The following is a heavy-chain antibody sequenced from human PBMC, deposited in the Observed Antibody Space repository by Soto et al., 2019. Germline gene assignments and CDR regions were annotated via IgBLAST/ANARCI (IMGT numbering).Heavy chain of an antibody. CDR1: GFTFSSYW. D-gene: IGHD5-18*01. V-gene: IGHV3-7*01. Sequence: GSLRLSCAASGFTFSSYWMSWVRQAPGKGLEWVANIKQDGSEKYYVDSVKGRFTISRDNAKNSLYLQMNSLRAEDTAVYYCASEVDTAMATGYYFDYWGQGTLVTVSS. J-gene: IGHJ4*02. CDR3: ASEVDTAMATGYYFDY. CDR2: IKQDGSEK.